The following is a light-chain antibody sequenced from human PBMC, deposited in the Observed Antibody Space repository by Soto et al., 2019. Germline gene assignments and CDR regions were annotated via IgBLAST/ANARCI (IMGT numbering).Light chain of an antibody. J-gene: IGKJ1*01. Sequence: DVVMTQSPLSLPVTLGQPASISCRSSQRLLYSDGNTYLSWFQQRPGQSPRSLIYKVSIRDSGVPDRFIGSGSGAAVIVKITRVEAEDVVVYYCMQRTYWTPRTFGQGTKVEIK. V-gene: IGKV2-30*01. CDR1: QRLLYSDGNTY. CDR3: MQRTYWTPRT. CDR2: KVS.